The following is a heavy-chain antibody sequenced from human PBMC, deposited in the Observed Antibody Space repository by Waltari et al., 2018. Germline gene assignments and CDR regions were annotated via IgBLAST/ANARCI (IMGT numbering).Heavy chain of an antibody. J-gene: IGHJ5*01. D-gene: IGHD6-25*01. Sequence: EVQLVESGGGLVQPGGSLRLSCSASGFTFSTYWMYWVRQPPGKGLEWVSRMTPGGNKREYADSVKGRFTISRDNTKNMLYLDMNSLRVEDAAMYYCARDDSWQRLAAWGHGTLVTVSS. CDR3: ARDDSWQRLAA. CDR1: GFTFSTYW. CDR2: MTPGGNKR. V-gene: IGHV3-74*03.